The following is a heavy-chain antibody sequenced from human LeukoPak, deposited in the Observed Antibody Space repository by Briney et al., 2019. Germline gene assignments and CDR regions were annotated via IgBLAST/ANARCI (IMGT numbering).Heavy chain of an antibody. D-gene: IGHD4-17*01. CDR2: INHSGST. J-gene: IGHJ4*02. V-gene: IGHV4-34*01. Sequence: PSETLSLTCAVYGGSFSGYYWSWIRQPPGKGLEWIGEINHSGSTNYNPSLKSRVTISVDTSKNQFSLKLSSVTAADTAVYYCARGNMTTVSNLDYWGQGTLVTVSS. CDR3: ARGNMTTVSNLDY. CDR1: GGSFSGYY.